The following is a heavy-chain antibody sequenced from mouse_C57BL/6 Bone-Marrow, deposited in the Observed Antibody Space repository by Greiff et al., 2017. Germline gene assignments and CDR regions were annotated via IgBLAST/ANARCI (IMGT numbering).Heavy chain of an antibody. Sequence: EVKLMESGGGLVQPGGSLKLSCATSGFTFSDYYMYWVRQTPEKRLEWVAYISNGGGSTYYPDTVKGRFTISRDNAKNTLDLQMSRLKSEDTAMYYCARGKGFAYWGQGTLVTVSA. J-gene: IGHJ3*01. CDR1: GFTFSDYY. V-gene: IGHV5-12*02. CDR2: ISNGGGST. CDR3: ARGKGFAY.